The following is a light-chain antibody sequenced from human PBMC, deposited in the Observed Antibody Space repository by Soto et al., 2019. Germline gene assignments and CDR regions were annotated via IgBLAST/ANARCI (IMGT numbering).Light chain of an antibody. J-gene: IGLJ1*01. CDR2: DVS. CDR3: SSYTSSSAHYV. Sequence: QSVLTQPASVSGSPGQSITISCTGTSSDVGAYNYVSWYQQLPGKAPQLMIYDVSNRPSGVSNRFSGSKSGNTAFLTIFGLQAEDEADYYCSSYTSSSAHYVFGTGTKVTVL. V-gene: IGLV2-14*01. CDR1: SSDVGAYNY.